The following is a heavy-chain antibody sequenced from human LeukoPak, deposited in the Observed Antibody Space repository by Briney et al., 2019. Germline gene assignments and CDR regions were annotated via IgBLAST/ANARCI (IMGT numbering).Heavy chain of an antibody. D-gene: IGHD4-17*01. V-gene: IGHV3-21*04. CDR2: ISSSSNYI. Sequence: GGSLRLSCAASGFTFSSYSMNWVRQAPGKGLEWVSSISSSSNYIYYVDSVKGRFTISRDNAKNSLYLQMNSLRAEDTAVYYCAKSDFTLDYGDPHRAFDYWGQGTLVTVSS. J-gene: IGHJ4*02. CDR1: GFTFSSYS. CDR3: AKSDFTLDYGDPHRAFDY.